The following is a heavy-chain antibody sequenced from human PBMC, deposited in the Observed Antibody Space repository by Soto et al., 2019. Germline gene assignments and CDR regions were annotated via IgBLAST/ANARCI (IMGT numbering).Heavy chain of an antibody. V-gene: IGHV1-69*01. D-gene: IGHD3-10*01. CDR1: GGSFSSYA. CDR2: IIPIFGTA. J-gene: IGHJ6*02. CDR3: ARDEVRGVIMNYYGMDV. Sequence: SVEVSCKESGGSFSSYAISWVRQANGQGLEWVGGIIPIFGTANYAQKFQGRVTITADESTSTAYMELSSLRSEDTAVYYCARDEVRGVIMNYYGMDVWGQGTTVTVSS.